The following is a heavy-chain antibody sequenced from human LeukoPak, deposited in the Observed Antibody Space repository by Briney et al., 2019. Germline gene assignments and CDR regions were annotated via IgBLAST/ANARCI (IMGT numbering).Heavy chain of an antibody. Sequence: GGSLRLSCAASGFTVTSFPMTWVRQAPGKGLEWVSLIIGSSGSTFYADSVKGRFTISRDKSKNTLYLQMNSLRAEDTAVYYCAKGAYDYIEIAYFDYWGQGSLVTVSS. CDR3: AKGAYDYIEIAYFDY. V-gene: IGHV3-23*01. CDR2: IIGSSGST. CDR1: GFTVTSFP. J-gene: IGHJ4*02. D-gene: IGHD5-12*01.